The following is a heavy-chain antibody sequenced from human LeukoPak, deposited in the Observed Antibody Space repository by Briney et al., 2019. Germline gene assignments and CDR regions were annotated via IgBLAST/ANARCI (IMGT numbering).Heavy chain of an antibody. J-gene: IGHJ4*02. CDR3: ARDRDYYDSSGYYGVFDY. Sequence: PSETLSLTCTVSGGSVSSGSYYWSWIRQPPGKGLEWIGYIYYSGSTNYNPSLKSRVTISVDTSKNQFSLKLSSVTAADTAVYYCARDRDYYDSSGYYGVFDYWGQGTLVTVSS. V-gene: IGHV4-61*01. CDR1: GGSVSSGSYY. D-gene: IGHD3-22*01. CDR2: IYYSGST.